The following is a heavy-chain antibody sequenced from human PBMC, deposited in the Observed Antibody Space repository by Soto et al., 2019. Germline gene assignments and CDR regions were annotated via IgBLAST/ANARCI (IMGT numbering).Heavy chain of an antibody. J-gene: IGHJ1*01. Sequence: SVKVSCKASGGTFSSYTISWVRQAPGQGLEWMGRIIPILGIANYAQKFQGRVTITADKSTSTAYMELSSLRSEDTAVYYCAEAAAGTLYFQHWGQGTLVTVSS. CDR1: GGTFSSYT. V-gene: IGHV1-69*02. D-gene: IGHD6-13*01. CDR3: AEAAAGTLYFQH. CDR2: IIPILGIA.